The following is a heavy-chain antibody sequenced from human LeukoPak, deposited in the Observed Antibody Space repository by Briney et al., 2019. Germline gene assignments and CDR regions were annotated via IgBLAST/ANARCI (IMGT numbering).Heavy chain of an antibody. J-gene: IGHJ4*02. D-gene: IGHD1-1*01. Sequence: GGSLRLSCAASGFTFSDSYMTWVRQAPGKGLEWLSDISGNSGGTNYADSVKGRFTISRDNAENSLYLQMNSLRVEDTAVYYCARDPRTVRIWGQGTLVTVSS. CDR2: ISGNSGGT. V-gene: IGHV3-11*06. CDR1: GFTFSDSY. CDR3: ARDPRTVRI.